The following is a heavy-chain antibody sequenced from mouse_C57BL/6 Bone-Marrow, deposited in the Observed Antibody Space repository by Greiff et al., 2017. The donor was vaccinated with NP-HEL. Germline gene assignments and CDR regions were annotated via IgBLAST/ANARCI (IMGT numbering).Heavy chain of an antibody. CDR1: GYTFTSYW. CDR3: VYGSSPYWYFDV. J-gene: IGHJ1*03. CDR2: INPSNGGT. D-gene: IGHD1-1*01. V-gene: IGHV1-53*01. Sequence: QVQLKQPGTELVKPGASGYTFTSYWMHWVKQRPGQGLEWIGNINPSNGGTNYNEKFKSKATLTVDKSSSTAYMQLSSLTSEDSAVYYCVYGSSPYWYFDVWGTGTTVTVSS.